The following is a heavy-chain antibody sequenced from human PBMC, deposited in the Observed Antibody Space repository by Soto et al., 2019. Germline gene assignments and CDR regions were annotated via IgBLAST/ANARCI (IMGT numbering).Heavy chain of an antibody. CDR1: GFTFSNAW. CDR3: TTLSFLYSSGWLELDY. Sequence: EVQLVESGGGLVKPGGSLRLSCAASGFTFSNAWMSWVRQAPGKGLEWVGRIKSKTDGGTTDYAAPVKGRFTISIDDSKNTLYLQMNSLKTEDTAVYYCTTLSFLYSSGWLELDYWGQGTLVTVSS. V-gene: IGHV3-15*01. D-gene: IGHD6-19*01. CDR2: IKSKTDGGTT. J-gene: IGHJ4*02.